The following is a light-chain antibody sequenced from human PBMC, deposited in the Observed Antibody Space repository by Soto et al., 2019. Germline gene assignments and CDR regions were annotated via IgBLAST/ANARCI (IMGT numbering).Light chain of an antibody. J-gene: IGKJ4*01. CDR1: QSITNY. V-gene: IGKV1-39*01. CDR3: QQSNSSPTS. Sequence: IQITQSHSALSASVGDRVTIACRASQSITNYLNWYQHEPGQAPNLLIYAASTLQAGVPSRFRGSGSGTDFTLTISSLQPEDFATYCSQQSNSSPTSFGGGGKVAIK. CDR2: AAS.